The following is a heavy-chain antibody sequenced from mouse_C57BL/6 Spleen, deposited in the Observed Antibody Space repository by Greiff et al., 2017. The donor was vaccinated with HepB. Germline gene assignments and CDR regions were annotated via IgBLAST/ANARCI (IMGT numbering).Heavy chain of an antibody. V-gene: IGHV5-16*01. Sequence: EVKVVESEGGLVQPGSSMKLSCTASGFTFSDYYMAWVRQVPEKGLEWVANINYDGSSTYYLDSLKSRFIISRDNAKNILYLQMSSLKSEDTATYYCARVHYGSSYGYFDVWGTGTTVTVSS. CDR2: INYDGSST. CDR3: ARVHYGSSYGYFDV. J-gene: IGHJ1*03. D-gene: IGHD1-1*01. CDR1: GFTFSDYY.